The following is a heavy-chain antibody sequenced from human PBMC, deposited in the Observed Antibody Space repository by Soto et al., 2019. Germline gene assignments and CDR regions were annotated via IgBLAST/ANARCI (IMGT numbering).Heavy chain of an antibody. CDR1: GFTFSSCA. J-gene: IGHJ6*02. V-gene: IGHV3-23*01. D-gene: IGHD1-1*01. CDR3: AKARTGIYRYYYGMDG. Sequence: GGSLRLSCAGSGFTFSSCAMSGVVQAPGKGLGWVAGMSGSGGSIYYADSVKGRFTISRDNSKSTLYLHISSMRAEDTALSSCAKARTGIYRYYYGMDGWGQGTTVTVSS. CDR2: MSGSGGSI.